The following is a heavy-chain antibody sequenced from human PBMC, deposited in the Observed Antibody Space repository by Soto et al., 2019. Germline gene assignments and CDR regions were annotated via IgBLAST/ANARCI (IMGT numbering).Heavy chain of an antibody. D-gene: IGHD3-22*01. CDR3: ARDLGAHYYDSSGPGWFDP. CDR2: IYYSGST. Sequence: PSETLSLTCTVSGGSISSGDYYWSWIRQPPGKGLEWIGYIYYSGSTYYSPSLKSRVTISVDTSKNQFSLKLSSVTAADTAVYYCARDLGAHYYDSSGPGWFDPWGQGTLVTVSS. CDR1: GGSISSGDYY. J-gene: IGHJ5*02. V-gene: IGHV4-30-4*01.